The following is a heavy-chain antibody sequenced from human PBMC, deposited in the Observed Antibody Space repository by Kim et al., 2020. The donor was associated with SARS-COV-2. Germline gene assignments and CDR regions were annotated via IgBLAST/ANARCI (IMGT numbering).Heavy chain of an antibody. CDR3: AKGSTSSWQMLTYFDY. CDR2: ISGSGGST. D-gene: IGHD6-13*01. CDR1: GFTFSSYA. V-gene: IGHV3-23*01. Sequence: GGSLRLSCAASGFTFSSYAMSWVRQAPGKGLEWVSAISGSGGSTYYADSVKGRFTISRDNSKNTLYLQMNSLRAEDTAVYYCAKGSTSSWQMLTYFDYWGQGTLVTVSS. J-gene: IGHJ4*02.